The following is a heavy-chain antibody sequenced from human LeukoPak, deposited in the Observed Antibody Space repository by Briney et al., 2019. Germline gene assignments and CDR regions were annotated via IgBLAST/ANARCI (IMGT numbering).Heavy chain of an antibody. Sequence: TGGSLRLSCAASGFTFSIYSMNWVRQAPGKGLEWVSSISGTGNYIYYAVSVKGRFTISRDNAKNSLYLQMNSLRAEDTAVYYCARVPSSSWYYFDYWGQGTLVTVSS. CDR3: ARVPSSSWYYFDY. V-gene: IGHV3-21*01. J-gene: IGHJ4*02. D-gene: IGHD6-13*01. CDR1: GFTFSIYS. CDR2: ISGTGNYI.